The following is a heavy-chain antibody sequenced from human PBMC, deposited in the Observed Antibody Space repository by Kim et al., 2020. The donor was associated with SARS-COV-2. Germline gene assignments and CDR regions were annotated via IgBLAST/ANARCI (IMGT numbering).Heavy chain of an antibody. J-gene: IGHJ6*02. D-gene: IGHD1-26*01. CDR2: IHTGNGNI. CDR1: GYTFTSFP. CDR3: ARWEGLSTNFGWDV. V-gene: IGHV1-3*04. Sequence: ASVKVSCTASGYTFTSFPINWVRQAPGQSLEWMGWIHTGNGNIKYSRKFRDRLTISRDTSAGTATMELTSLRSEDTAVYFCARWEGLSTNFGWDVWGQGTTVTVSS.